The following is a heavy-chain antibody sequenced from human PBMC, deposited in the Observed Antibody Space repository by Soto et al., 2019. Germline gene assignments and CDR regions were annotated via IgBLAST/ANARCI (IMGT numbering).Heavy chain of an antibody. V-gene: IGHV4-39*01. CDR2: IYYSGRT. J-gene: IGHJ4*02. CDR3: ARQRTTVVTQAYFDH. CDR1: GESISSSSYY. D-gene: IGHD2-21*02. Sequence: SETLSLTCIVSGESISSSSYYWGWIRQPPGKGLEWIGSIYYSGRTCYNPSFKSRVTISIDTSKNQFSLKLSSVTAADTAVYYCARQRTTVVTQAYFDHWGQGALVTVSS.